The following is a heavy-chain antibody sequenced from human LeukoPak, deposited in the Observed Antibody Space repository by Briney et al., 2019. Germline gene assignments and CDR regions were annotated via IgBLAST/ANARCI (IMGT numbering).Heavy chain of an antibody. D-gene: IGHD6-19*01. V-gene: IGHV3-30*02. CDR2: IHYDGSNK. Sequence: GGSLRLSCAASGFTFSDYGMHWVRQAPGKGLEWVTFIHYDGSNKYYADSVKGRFTISRDNSKNTLYLQMNSLRAEDTAVYYCARHGAVADYYFDYWGQGTLVTVSS. J-gene: IGHJ4*02. CDR1: GFTFSDYG. CDR3: ARHGAVADYYFDY.